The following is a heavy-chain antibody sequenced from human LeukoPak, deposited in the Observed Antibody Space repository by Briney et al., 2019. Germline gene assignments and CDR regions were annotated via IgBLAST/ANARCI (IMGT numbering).Heavy chain of an antibody. CDR1: GFTFSSYW. Sequence: GESLRLSCAASGFTFSSYWMHWVRQAPGKGLVWVSRVNPQGSGASYTDSVKGRFTISRDNAKDALHLRMDNLRVEDTAVYYCARARWSSTGWFLGYWGQGTLVTVSS. V-gene: IGHV3-74*01. D-gene: IGHD6-19*01. CDR3: ARARWSSTGWFLGY. J-gene: IGHJ4*02. CDR2: VNPQGSGA.